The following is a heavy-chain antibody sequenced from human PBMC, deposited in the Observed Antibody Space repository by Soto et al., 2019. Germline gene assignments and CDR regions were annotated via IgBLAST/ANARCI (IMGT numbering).Heavy chain of an antibody. Sequence: QVQLVQSGAEVKKPGSSVKVSCKASGGTFSSYAISWVRQAPGQGLEWMGGFIPIFGTANYAQKFQGGVTITAAESTSTAYMELSSLRDEDTAVYYCARSKVRGNNWFDPWRQGTLVTVSS. D-gene: IGHD3-10*01. CDR1: GGTFSSYA. CDR3: ARSKVRGNNWFDP. J-gene: IGHJ5*02. V-gene: IGHV1-69*01. CDR2: FIPIFGTA.